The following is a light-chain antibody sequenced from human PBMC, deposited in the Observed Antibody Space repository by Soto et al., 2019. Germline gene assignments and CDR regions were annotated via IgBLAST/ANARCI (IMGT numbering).Light chain of an antibody. CDR1: QSVSSSY. V-gene: IGKV3-20*01. Sequence: DIVLTQSPGTVSLSPRERAALSCRSSQSVSSSYLAWYQQKPGQAPRLLIYGASSRATGIPDRFSGSGSGTDFTLTISRLEPEDFAVYYCQQYGSSPLPVGGGGKVAIK. CDR2: GAS. CDR3: QQYGSSPLP. J-gene: IGKJ4*01.